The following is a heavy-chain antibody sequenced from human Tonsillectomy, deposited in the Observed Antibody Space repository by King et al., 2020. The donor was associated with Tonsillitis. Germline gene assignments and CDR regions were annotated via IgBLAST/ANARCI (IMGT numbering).Heavy chain of an antibody. D-gene: IGHD5-12*01. CDR3: ARTSGYGGMDV. J-gene: IGHJ6*02. V-gene: IGHV3-74*01. CDR1: GFTFSSYW. CDR2: INSDGSST. Sequence: EVQLVESGGGLVQPGGSLRLSCAASGFTFSSYWMHWVLQAPGKGVVWVSRINSDGSSTSYADSVKGRFTISRENAKNTLYLQMNSLRAEDTAVYYCARTSGYGGMDVWGQGTTVTVSS.